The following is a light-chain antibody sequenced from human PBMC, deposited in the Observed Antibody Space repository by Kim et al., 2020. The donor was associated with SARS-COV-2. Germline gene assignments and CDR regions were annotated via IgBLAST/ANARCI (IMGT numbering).Light chain of an antibody. CDR1: PSVSSS. Sequence: LSLSPGERAPLSCRASPSVSSSLAWYQQKPGQAPRLLIFDASNRATGIPARFSGSGSGTDFTLTISSLEPEDFAVYYCQQRSNWYSFGQGTKLEI. CDR2: DAS. J-gene: IGKJ2*03. V-gene: IGKV3-11*01. CDR3: QQRSNWYS.